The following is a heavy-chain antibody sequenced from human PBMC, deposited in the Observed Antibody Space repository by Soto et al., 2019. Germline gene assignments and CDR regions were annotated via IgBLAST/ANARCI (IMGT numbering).Heavy chain of an antibody. V-gene: IGHV4-59*01. Sequence: SETLSLTCTVSGGSISSYYWSWIRQPPGKGLEWIGYIYYSGSTNYNPSLKSRVTISVDTSKNQFSLKLSSVTAADTAVYYCATGGGYYDSSGYYYADAFDIWGQGTMVTVSS. CDR3: ATGGGYYDSSGYYYADAFDI. CDR1: GGSISSYY. CDR2: IYYSGST. J-gene: IGHJ3*02. D-gene: IGHD3-22*01.